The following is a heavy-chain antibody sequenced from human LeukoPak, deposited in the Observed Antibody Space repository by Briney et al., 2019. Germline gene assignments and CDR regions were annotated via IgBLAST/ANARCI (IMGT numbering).Heavy chain of an antibody. J-gene: IGHJ4*02. V-gene: IGHV1-69*13. Sequence: ASVKVSCKASGGTFSSYAISWVRQAPGQGLEWMGGIIPIFGTANYAQKFQGRVTITADESTSTAYMELSSLRSEDTAVYYCARATGYCSSTSCYNLDYWGQGTLVTVSS. CDR1: GGTFSSYA. CDR2: IIPIFGTA. CDR3: ARATGYCSSTSCYNLDY. D-gene: IGHD2-2*02.